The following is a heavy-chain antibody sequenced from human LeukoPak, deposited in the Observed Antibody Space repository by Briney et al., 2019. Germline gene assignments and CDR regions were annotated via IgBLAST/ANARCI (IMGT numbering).Heavy chain of an antibody. V-gene: IGHV3-30*18. CDR2: IACDGDNT. J-gene: IGHJ6*04. D-gene: IGHD3-10*01. Sequence: PGGSLRLSCVASGFIFSDYGIQWVRQAPGKGLEWVSVIACDGDNTYYADSVRGRFTISRDNAKKMLYLEMNSLRVEDTAVYYCAKTGMVRRVGYLDVWGKGAAVIVSP. CDR3: AKTGMVRRVGYLDV. CDR1: GFIFSDYG.